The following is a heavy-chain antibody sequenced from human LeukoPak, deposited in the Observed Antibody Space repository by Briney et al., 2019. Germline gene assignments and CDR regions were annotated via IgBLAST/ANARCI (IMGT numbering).Heavy chain of an antibody. J-gene: IGHJ5*02. V-gene: IGHV3-23*01. CDR3: AKEEYDSGWYKWFGP. CDR1: RITFSTYA. CDR2: INYSGSGT. D-gene: IGHD6-19*01. Sequence: GGSLRLSCAASRITFSTYAMTWVRQAPGKGLEGVSSINYSGSGTFYADSVKGRFTISRDNSKDTLYLQMNSLRVEDTAVYYCAKEEYDSGWYKWFGPWGQGTLVTVSS.